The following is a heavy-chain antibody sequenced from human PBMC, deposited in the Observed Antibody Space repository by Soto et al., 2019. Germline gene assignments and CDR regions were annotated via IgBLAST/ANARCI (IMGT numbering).Heavy chain of an antibody. Sequence: QVQLVQSGAEVKKPGSSVKVSCKASGGTFSSYAISWVRQAPGQGLEGMGGIIPIFGTANYAQKFQGRVTITADKSTSTAYMELRSLSSEDPAVYYCAREGHSSWASWFDPWGQGTLFTVSS. CDR3: AREGHSSWASWFDP. CDR2: IIPIFGTA. J-gene: IGHJ5*02. V-gene: IGHV1-69*06. D-gene: IGHD3-22*01. CDR1: GGTFSSYA.